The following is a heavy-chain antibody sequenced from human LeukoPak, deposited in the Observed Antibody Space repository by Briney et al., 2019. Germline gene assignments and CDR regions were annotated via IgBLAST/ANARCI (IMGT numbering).Heavy chain of an antibody. CDR2: ISYDGSNK. V-gene: IGHV3-30-3*01. Sequence: GGSLRLSCAASGFTFSSYAMHWVRQAPGKGLEWVAVISYDGSNKYYADSVKGRFTISRDNSKNTLYPQMNSLRAEDTAVYYCARDVGALDLWGQGTMVTVSS. CDR1: GFTFSSYA. J-gene: IGHJ3*01. CDR3: ARDVGALDL. D-gene: IGHD1-26*01.